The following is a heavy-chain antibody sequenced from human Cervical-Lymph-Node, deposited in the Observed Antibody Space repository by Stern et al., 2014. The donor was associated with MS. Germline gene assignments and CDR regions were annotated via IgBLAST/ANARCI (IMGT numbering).Heavy chain of an antibody. D-gene: IGHD6-19*01. CDR3: ARDATIPVAGTRWFDP. CDR1: GFNFNYYN. J-gene: IGHJ5*02. V-gene: IGHV3-21*01. Sequence: EVQLVESGGGLVKAGGSLRLSCTTSGFNFNYYNMNWVRQAPGKGLEWVSSISDTSRHIYYGDSVRGRFTISRDNAKNSLYLQMNNLRAEDTAFYYCARDATIPVAGTRWFDPWGQGTLVTVSS. CDR2: ISDTSRHI.